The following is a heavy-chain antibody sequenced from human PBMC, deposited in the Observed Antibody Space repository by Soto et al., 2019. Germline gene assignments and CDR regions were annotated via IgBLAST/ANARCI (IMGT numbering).Heavy chain of an antibody. CDR2: MNPNSGNT. J-gene: IGHJ4*02. CDR1: GSTFTSFV. V-gene: IGHV1-8*01. CDR3: ARERTYFGDY. D-gene: IGHD3-9*01. Sequence: QVKLVQSGAEVKKPGASVKVSCKASGSTFTSFVFNWVCQAPGQGLEWMGWMNPNSGNTGYAQKFQGRVTMTRNTSISTAYMELSSLRSEDTAVYYCARERTYFGDYWGQGTLVTVSS.